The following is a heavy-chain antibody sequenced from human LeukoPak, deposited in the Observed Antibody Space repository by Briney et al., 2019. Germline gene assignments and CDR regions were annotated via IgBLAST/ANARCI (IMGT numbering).Heavy chain of an antibody. CDR2: ISSSSSFM. CDR1: GFTFSRYV. CDR3: AREDYASGTPTINN. Sequence: GGCLRLSCSASGFTFSRYVMMWVRQAPGQGLECDSCISSSSSFMYYTDSVKGRFTISRDNAKNPLYLQMNSLRAEDAAVYYCAREDYASGTPTINNWGQGTLVTVSS. V-gene: IGHV3-21*01. J-gene: IGHJ4*02. D-gene: IGHD3-10*01.